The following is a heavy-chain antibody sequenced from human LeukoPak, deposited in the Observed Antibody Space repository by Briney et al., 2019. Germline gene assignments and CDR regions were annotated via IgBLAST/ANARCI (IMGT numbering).Heavy chain of an antibody. Sequence: ASVKVSCKASGYTFTSYGISWVRQAPGQGLEWMGWISAYNGNTNYAQKRQGRVTMTTDTSTSTAYMELRSLRSDDTAVYYCARDIRGVGATTYDAFDIWGQGTMVTVSS. CDR3: ARDIRGVGATTYDAFDI. D-gene: IGHD1-26*01. CDR1: GYTFTSYG. CDR2: ISAYNGNT. V-gene: IGHV1-18*01. J-gene: IGHJ3*02.